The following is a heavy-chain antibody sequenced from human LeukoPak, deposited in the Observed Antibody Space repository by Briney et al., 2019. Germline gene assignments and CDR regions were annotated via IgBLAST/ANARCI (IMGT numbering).Heavy chain of an antibody. J-gene: IGHJ4*02. CDR3: ARWVTTVTTNFDY. CDR1: GYTFTGYY. CDR2: INPNSGGT. V-gene: IGHV1-2*02. Sequence: ASVEVSCKASGYTFTGYYMHWVRQAPGQGLEWMGWINPNSGGTNYAQKFQGRVTMTRDTSISTAYMELSRLRSDDTAVYYCARWVTTVTTNFDYWGQGTLVTVSS. D-gene: IGHD4-17*01.